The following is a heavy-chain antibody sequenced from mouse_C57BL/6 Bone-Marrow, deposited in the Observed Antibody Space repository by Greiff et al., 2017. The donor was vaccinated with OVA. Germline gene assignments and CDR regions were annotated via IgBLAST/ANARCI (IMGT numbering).Heavy chain of an antibody. Sequence: EVKLVESGEGLVKPGGSLKLSCAASGFTFSSYAMSWVRQTPEKRLEWVAYISSGGDYTYYADTVKGRFTISRDNARNTMYLQMRSLKSEDTAMYYCTRGAFYYYGSSDAMDYWGQGTSVTVSS. D-gene: IGHD1-1*01. V-gene: IGHV5-9-1*02. CDR2: ISSGGDYT. J-gene: IGHJ4*01. CDR1: GFTFSSYA. CDR3: TRGAFYYYGSSDAMDY.